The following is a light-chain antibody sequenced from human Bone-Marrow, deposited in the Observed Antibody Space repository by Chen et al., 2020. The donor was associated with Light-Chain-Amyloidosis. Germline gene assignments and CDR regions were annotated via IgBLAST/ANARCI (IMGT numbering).Light chain of an antibody. Sequence: QSALTQPASVSGSPGQSITISCPGTSSDVGGYKSVSWYQQHPGKAPKLMIYDDSTRPSGVSNRFSGSKSGNTASLTISGLQAEDEADYDCSAYTSSSTLVFGGGTKLTVL. V-gene: IGLV2-14*01. J-gene: IGLJ2*01. CDR1: SSDVGGYKS. CDR2: DDS. CDR3: SAYTSSSTLV.